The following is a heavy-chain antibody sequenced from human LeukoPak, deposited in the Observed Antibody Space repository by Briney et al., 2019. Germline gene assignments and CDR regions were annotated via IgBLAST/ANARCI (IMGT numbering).Heavy chain of an antibody. CDR1: GFTFSTCA. V-gene: IGHV3-21*01. CDR3: AKVRAARANDAFDI. D-gene: IGHD2-15*01. CDR2: ISTSSNYI. Sequence: GGSLRLSCAASGFTFSTCAMGWVRQAPGKGLEWVSSISTSSNYIYYADSVKGRFTISRDNAKNSLYLQMNSLRAEDTAVYYCAKVRAARANDAFDIWGQGTMVTVSS. J-gene: IGHJ3*02.